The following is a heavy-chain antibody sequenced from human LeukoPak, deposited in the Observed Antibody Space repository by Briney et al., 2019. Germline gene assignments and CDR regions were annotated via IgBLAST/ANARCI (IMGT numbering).Heavy chain of an antibody. Sequence: PGGSLRLSCAASGFAFSSYEMNWVRQAPGKGLEWVSYISSGGSTIYYADSVKGRFTISRDNAKNSLYLQMNSLRAEDTAVYYRASRVRIPIWGQGTMVTVSS. CDR1: GFAFSSYE. D-gene: IGHD2-21*01. J-gene: IGHJ3*02. V-gene: IGHV3-48*03. CDR2: ISSGGSTI. CDR3: ASRVRIPI.